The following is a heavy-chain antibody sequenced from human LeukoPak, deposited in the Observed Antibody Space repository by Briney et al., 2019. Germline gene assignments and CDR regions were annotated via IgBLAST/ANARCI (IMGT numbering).Heavy chain of an antibody. CDR3: ARSMITFGGVRY. CDR2: INHSGST. V-gene: IGHV4-34*01. CDR1: GGSFSGYY. Sequence: SETLSLTCAVYGGSFSGYYWSWIRQPPGKGLEWIGEINHSGSTNYNPSLKSRVTISVDTSKNQFSLKLSSVTAADTAVYYCARSMITFGGVRYWGQETLVTVSS. J-gene: IGHJ4*02. D-gene: IGHD3-16*01.